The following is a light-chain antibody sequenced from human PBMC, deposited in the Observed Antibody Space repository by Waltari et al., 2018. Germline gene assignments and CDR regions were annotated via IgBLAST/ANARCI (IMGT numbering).Light chain of an antibody. V-gene: IGKV1-33*01. CDR3: QQYRA. CDR2: DAS. Sequence: DIQMTQSPSSLSASVGDRVTITCQASQDISNYLNWYQQKPGKAPKLLIYDASNLETGVPSRFSGSGSWTDFTFTISSLQPEDIATYYCQQYRAFGQGTRLEIK. J-gene: IGKJ5*01. CDR1: QDISNY.